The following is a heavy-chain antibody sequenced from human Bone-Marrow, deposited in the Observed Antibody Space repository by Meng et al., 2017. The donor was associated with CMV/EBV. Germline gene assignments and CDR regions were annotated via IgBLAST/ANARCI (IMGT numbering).Heavy chain of an antibody. Sequence: GGSLRLSCAASGFTFSSYAMSWVRQAPGKGLEWVSAISGSGGSTYYADSVKGRFTISRDNSKNTLYRQKNSLRAEDTAVYYWAKLTAYYDFWSGYPYFDYWGQGTLVTVSS. CDR1: GFTFSSYA. J-gene: IGHJ4*02. V-gene: IGHV3-23*01. CDR2: ISGSGGST. D-gene: IGHD3-3*01. CDR3: AKLTAYYDFWSGYPYFDY.